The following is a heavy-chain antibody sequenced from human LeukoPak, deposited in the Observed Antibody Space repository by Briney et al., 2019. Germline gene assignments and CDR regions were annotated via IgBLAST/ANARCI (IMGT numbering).Heavy chain of an antibody. CDR3: ARGGITGTTRGPTRLNDAFDI. D-gene: IGHD1-20*01. Sequence: SVKVSCKASGYTFTGYYMHWVRQAPGQGLEWMGWINPNSGGTNYAQKFQGWVTMTRDTSISTAYMELSRLRSDDTAVYYCARGGITGTTRGPTRLNDAFDIWGQGTMVTVSS. J-gene: IGHJ3*02. CDR1: GYTFTGYY. V-gene: IGHV1-2*04. CDR2: INPNSGGT.